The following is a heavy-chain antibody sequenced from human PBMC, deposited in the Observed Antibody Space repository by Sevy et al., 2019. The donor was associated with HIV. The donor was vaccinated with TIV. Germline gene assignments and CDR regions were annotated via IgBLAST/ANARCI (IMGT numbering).Heavy chain of an antibody. J-gene: IGHJ4*02. D-gene: IGHD3-22*01. V-gene: IGHV1-24*01. CDR3: ATGRYYYDSSGYYYTSRGNWFHY. Sequence: ASVKVSCKVSGYTLTELSMHWVRQAPGKGLEWMGGFDPEDGETIYAQKFQGRVTMTEDTSTDTAYMELSSLRSEDTAVYYCATGRYYYDSSGYYYTSRGNWFHYWGQGTLVTVSS. CDR2: FDPEDGET. CDR1: GYTLTELS.